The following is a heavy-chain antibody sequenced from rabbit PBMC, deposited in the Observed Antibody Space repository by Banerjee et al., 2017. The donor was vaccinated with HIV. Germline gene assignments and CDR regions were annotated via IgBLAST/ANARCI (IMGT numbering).Heavy chain of an antibody. CDR1: GFTLSSSYY. J-gene: IGHJ3*01. CDR3: ARTGYTAYGYDY. V-gene: IGHV1S45*01. Sequence: QEQLVESGGGLVQPEGSLTLTCKASGFTLSSSYYMCWVRQAPGKGLEWIGCIYAGSSGDTYYASWAKGRFTISKTSSTTVTLQMTSLTAADTATYFCARTGYTAYGYDYWGQGTLVTVS. CDR2: IYAGSSGDT. D-gene: IGHD6-1*01.